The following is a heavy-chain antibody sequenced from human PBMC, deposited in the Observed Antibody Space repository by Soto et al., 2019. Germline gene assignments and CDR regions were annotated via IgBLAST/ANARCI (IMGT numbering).Heavy chain of an antibody. Sequence: GGSLRLSCAASGFTFSSYGMHWVRQAPGKGLEWVAVISYDGSNKYYADSVKGRFTISRDNSKNTLYLQMNSLRAEDTAVYYCAKDRVLRYFDWLGLFDYWGQGTLVTVSS. D-gene: IGHD3-9*01. CDR2: ISYDGSNK. V-gene: IGHV3-30*18. J-gene: IGHJ4*02. CDR1: GFTFSSYG. CDR3: AKDRVLRYFDWLGLFDY.